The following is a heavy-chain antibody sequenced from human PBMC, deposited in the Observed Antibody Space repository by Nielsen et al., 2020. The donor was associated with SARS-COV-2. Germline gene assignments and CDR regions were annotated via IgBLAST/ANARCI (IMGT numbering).Heavy chain of an antibody. J-gene: IGHJ4*02. Sequence: SVKVSCKASGGTFSSYAISWVRQAPGQGLEWMGGIIPIFGTANYAQKFQGRVTMTTDTSTSTAYMELRSLRSDDTAVYYCARGQGRYSSSWYVGYDYWGQGPLVTVSS. D-gene: IGHD6-13*01. CDR2: IIPIFGTA. CDR3: ARGQGRYSSSWYVGYDY. V-gene: IGHV1-69*05. CDR1: GGTFSSYA.